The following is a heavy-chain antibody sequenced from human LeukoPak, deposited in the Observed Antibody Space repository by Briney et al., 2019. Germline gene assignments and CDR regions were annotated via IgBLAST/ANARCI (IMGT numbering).Heavy chain of an antibody. CDR1: GGSFSGYY. D-gene: IGHD3-9*01. CDR2: INHSGST. Sequence: SETLSLTCAVYGGSFSGYYWSWIRQPPGKGLEWIGEINHSGSTNYSPSLKSRVTISVDTSKNQFSLKLSSVTAADTAVYYCARQWVLRYFDWLSPFDYWGQGTLVTVSS. V-gene: IGHV4-34*01. J-gene: IGHJ4*02. CDR3: ARQWVLRYFDWLSPFDY.